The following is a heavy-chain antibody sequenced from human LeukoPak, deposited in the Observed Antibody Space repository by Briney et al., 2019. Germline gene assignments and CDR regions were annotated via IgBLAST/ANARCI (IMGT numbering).Heavy chain of an antibody. Sequence: SGPTLVNPPQPLTLTCTFSGFSLSTSGVGVAWMRQSPGQAPEWLAVTYWNDDQRYSPSLKSRLTITKDTSKNQVVLTMTNMDPADTATYHCAHNGLYHWGQGTLVTVSS. D-gene: IGHD2-2*03. CDR3: AHNGLYH. J-gene: IGHJ5*02. V-gene: IGHV2-5*01. CDR2: TYWNDDQ. CDR1: GFSLSTSGVG.